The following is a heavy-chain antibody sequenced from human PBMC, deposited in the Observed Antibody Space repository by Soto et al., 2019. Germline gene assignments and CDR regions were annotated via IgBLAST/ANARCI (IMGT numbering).Heavy chain of an antibody. CDR1: GFTFTSSA. CDR2: IVVGSGNT. V-gene: IGHV1-58*02. D-gene: IGHD6-19*01. CDR3: AAKVQRWPRAFDI. J-gene: IGHJ3*02. Sequence: SVKVSCKASGFTFTSSAMQWVRQARGQRLEWIGWIVVGSGNTNYAQKFQERVTITRDMSTSTAYMELSSLRSEDTAVYYCAAKVQRWPRAFDIWGQGTMVTV.